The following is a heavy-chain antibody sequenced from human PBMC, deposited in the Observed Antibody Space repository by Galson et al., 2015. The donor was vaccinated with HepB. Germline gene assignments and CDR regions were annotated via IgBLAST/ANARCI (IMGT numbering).Heavy chain of an antibody. CDR2: ISGSGGST. J-gene: IGHJ2*01. V-gene: IGHV3-23*01. CDR3: AKDSQWLVTGGYFDL. Sequence: SLRLSCAASGFTFSSYAMSWVRQAPGKGLEWVSAISGSGGSTYYADSVKGRFTISRDNSKNTLYLQMNSLRAEDTAVYYCAKDSQWLVTGGYFDLWGRGTLVTVSS. CDR1: GFTFSSYA. D-gene: IGHD6-19*01.